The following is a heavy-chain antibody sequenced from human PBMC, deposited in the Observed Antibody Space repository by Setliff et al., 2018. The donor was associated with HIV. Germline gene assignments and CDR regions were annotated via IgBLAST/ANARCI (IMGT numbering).Heavy chain of an antibody. CDR3: ARGSLYSSSSCFDY. V-gene: IGHV4-61*01. Sequence: LSLTCTVSGGSISSGSYYWSWIRQPPGKGLEWIGSIYYSGSTNYNPSLKSRVTISVDTSKNQFSLKLSSVTAADTAVYYCARGSLYSSSSCFDYWGQGTLVTVSS. J-gene: IGHJ4*02. CDR2: IYYSGST. CDR1: GGSISSGSYY. D-gene: IGHD6-13*01.